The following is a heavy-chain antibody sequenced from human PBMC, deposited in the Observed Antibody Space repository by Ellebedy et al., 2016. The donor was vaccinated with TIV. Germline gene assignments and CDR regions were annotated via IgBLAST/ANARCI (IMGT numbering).Heavy chain of an antibody. CDR2: MNQDGSAK. Sequence: GESLKISCAASGFTFNSYWMTWVRQAPGKGLEWVANMNQDGSAKYYVDSLRGRFTISRDNAKNSLYLQMNSLRAEDTAVYYCAKEAYDILTGSQMYGMDVWGQGTTVTVSS. CDR1: GFTFNSYW. D-gene: IGHD3-9*01. V-gene: IGHV3-7*01. J-gene: IGHJ6*02. CDR3: AKEAYDILTGSQMYGMDV.